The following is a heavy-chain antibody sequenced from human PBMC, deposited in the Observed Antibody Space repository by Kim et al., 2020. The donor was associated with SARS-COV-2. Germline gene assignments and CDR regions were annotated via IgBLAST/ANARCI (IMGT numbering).Heavy chain of an antibody. J-gene: IGHJ3*02. Sequence: GGSLRLSCAASGFTFDDYAMHWVRQAPGKGLEWVSLISGDGGSTYYADSVKGRFTISRDNSKNSLYLQMNSLRTEDTALYYCAKEAPSGGGSFGAFDIWGQGTMVTVSS. CDR1: GFTFDDYA. CDR3: AKEAPSGGGSFGAFDI. D-gene: IGHD3-16*01. V-gene: IGHV3-43*02. CDR2: ISGDGGST.